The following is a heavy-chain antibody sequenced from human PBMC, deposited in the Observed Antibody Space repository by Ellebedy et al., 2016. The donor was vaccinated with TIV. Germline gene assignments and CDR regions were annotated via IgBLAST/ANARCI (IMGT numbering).Heavy chain of an antibody. J-gene: IGHJ4*02. V-gene: IGHV5-10-1*01. CDR3: YTTSWPDH. D-gene: IGHD2-2*02. CDR1: GYRFTNFW. CDR2: IDPSDSHT. Sequence: GESLKISCKGSGYRFTNFWITWVRQMPGKGLEWMGRIDPSDSHTSYNPSFEGHVGFSVDKALSTAYLQWSRLQVWDSAMYYCYTTSWPDHWGQGTLVTVSS.